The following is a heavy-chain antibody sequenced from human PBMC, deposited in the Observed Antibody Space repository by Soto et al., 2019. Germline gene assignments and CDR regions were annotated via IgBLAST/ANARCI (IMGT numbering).Heavy chain of an antibody. Sequence: GGSLRLACAASGLTFRSEWMHWVRQAPGKGLVWVSRINTDGSVAMYVDSVKGRFTISRDNAKNTLFLHMNSLRAEDTAVYYSVSDIHLCRLAARGQGTLVTVSS. CDR2: INTDGSVA. CDR3: VSDIHLCRLAA. J-gene: IGHJ1*01. V-gene: IGHV3-74*03. CDR1: GLTFRSEW.